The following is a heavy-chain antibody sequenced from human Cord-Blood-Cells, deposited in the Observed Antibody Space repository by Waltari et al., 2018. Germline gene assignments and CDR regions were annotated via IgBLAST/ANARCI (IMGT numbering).Heavy chain of an antibody. Sequence: QVQLQQWGAGLLKPSETLSPTCAVYGGSFIGYYWSCTRQPPGMGLEWIGEINHSGSTNYNPSLKSRVTISVDTSKNQFSLKLSSVTAADTAVYYCARGGYCSSTSCYTLEYFQHWGQGTLVTVSS. CDR3: ARGGYCSSTSCYTLEYFQH. CDR2: INHSGST. V-gene: IGHV4-34*01. J-gene: IGHJ1*01. D-gene: IGHD2-2*02. CDR1: GGSFIGYY.